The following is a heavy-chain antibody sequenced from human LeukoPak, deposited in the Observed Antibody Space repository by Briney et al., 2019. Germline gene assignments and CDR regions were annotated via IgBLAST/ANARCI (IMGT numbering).Heavy chain of an antibody. CDR3: ARGGPYIVATIYLDY. CDR1: GYTFTSYR. D-gene: IGHD5-12*01. V-gene: IGHV1-18*01. J-gene: IGHJ4*02. CDR2: ISAYNGNT. Sequence: ASVKVSCKASGYTFTSYRISWVRQAPGQGLEWMGWISAYNGNTNYAQKLLGRVTMTTDTSTSTAYMELRSLRSDDTAVYYCARGGPYIVATIYLDYWGQGTLVTVSS.